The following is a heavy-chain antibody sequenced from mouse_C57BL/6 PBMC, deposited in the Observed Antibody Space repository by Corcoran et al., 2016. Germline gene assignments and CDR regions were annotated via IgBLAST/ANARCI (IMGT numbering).Heavy chain of an antibody. CDR3: ARGYDGPKAYFDY. D-gene: IGHD2-3*01. J-gene: IGHJ2*01. Sequence: DVQLQESGPGLVKPSQSLSLTCSVTGYSITGGYYWNWIRQFPGNKLEWMGYISYDGSNNYNPSLKNRISITRDTSKNQFFLKLNSVTTEDTATYYCARGYDGPKAYFDYWGQGTTLTVSS. CDR2: ISYDGSN. V-gene: IGHV3-6*01. CDR1: GYSITGGYY.